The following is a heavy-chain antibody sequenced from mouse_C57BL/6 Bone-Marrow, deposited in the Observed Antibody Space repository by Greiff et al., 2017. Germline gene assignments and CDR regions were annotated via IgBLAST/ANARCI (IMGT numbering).Heavy chain of an antibody. V-gene: IGHV14-4*01. CDR3: TTERAMDD. CDR2: IDPENGDT. CDR1: GFNIKDDY. J-gene: IGHJ4*01. Sequence: EVQLQQSGAELVRPGASVKLSCTASGFNIKDDYMHWVKQRPEQGLEWIGWIDPENGDTEYASKFQGKATITADTSSNTAYLQLSSLTSEDTAVYYCTTERAMDDWGQGTSVTVSS.